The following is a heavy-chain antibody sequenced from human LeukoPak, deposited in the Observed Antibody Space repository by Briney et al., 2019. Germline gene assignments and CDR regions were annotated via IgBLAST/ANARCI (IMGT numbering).Heavy chain of an antibody. CDR3: ARGVTGTTPRFDY. D-gene: IGHD1-7*01. CDR2: INHSGST. J-gene: IGHJ4*02. Sequence: SETLSLTCAVYGGSFSGYYWSWIRQPPGKGLEWIGEINHSGSTNYNPSLKSRVTISVDTSKNQFSLKLSSVTAADTAVYYCARGVTGTTPRFDYWGQGTLATVSS. CDR1: GGSFSGYY. V-gene: IGHV4-34*01.